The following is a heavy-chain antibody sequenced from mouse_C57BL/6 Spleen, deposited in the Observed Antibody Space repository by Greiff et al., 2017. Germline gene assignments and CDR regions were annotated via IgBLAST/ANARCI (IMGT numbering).Heavy chain of an antibody. CDR3: TRGPYYYGSSVFAY. V-gene: IGHV1-15*01. J-gene: IGHJ3*01. CDR2: IDPETGGT. D-gene: IGHD1-1*01. CDR1: GYTFTDYE. Sequence: QVQLQQSGAELVRPGASVTLSCKASGYTFTDYEMHWVKQTPVHGLEWIGAIDPETGGTAYNQKFKGKAILTADKSSSTAYMELRSLTSEDSAVYYCTRGPYYYGSSVFAYWGQGTLVTVSA.